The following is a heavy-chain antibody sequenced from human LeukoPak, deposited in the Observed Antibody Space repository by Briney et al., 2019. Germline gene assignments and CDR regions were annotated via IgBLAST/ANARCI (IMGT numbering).Heavy chain of an antibody. D-gene: IGHD4-17*01. CDR1: GGSISSGDYY. CDR3: ASMVTTSDAFDI. CDR2: IYYSGST. Sequence: PSQTLSLTCTVSGGSISSGDYYWSWLRQPPGKGLEWIGYIYYSGSTYYNPSLKSRVTISVDTSKNQFSLKLSSVTAADTAVYYCASMVTTSDAFDIWGQGTMVTVSS. J-gene: IGHJ3*02. V-gene: IGHV4-30-4*01.